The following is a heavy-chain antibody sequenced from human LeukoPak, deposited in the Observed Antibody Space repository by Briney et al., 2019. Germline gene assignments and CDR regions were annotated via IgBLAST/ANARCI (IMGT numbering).Heavy chain of an antibody. D-gene: IGHD3-16*01. J-gene: IGHJ4*02. CDR3: VFFSRERGIDY. CDR2: IKEDGSEM. V-gene: IGHV3-7*02. Sequence: GGSLRLSCAASGFSFSTNWMCWVRQTPGKGLEWVANIKEDGSEMYYVDSVKGRFTISRDNTKNSLYLQINSLRVEDTAVYYCVFFSRERGIDYWGQGTLVTVSS. CDR1: GFSFSTNW.